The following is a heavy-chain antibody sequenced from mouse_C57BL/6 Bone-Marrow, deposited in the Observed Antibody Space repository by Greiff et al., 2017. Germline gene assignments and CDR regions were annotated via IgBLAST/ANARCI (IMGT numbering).Heavy chain of an antibody. CDR2: IHPNSGST. J-gene: IGHJ4*01. Sequence: VQLKQPGAELVKPGASVKLSCKASGYTFTSYWMHWVKQRPGQGLEWIGMIHPNSGSTNYNEKFKSKATLTVDKSSSTAYMQLSSLTSEDSAVYYCTRGYYSTYYYAVDYWGQGTSVTVTS. V-gene: IGHV1-64*01. CDR1: GYTFTSYW. D-gene: IGHD1-1*01. CDR3: TRGYYSTYYYAVDY.